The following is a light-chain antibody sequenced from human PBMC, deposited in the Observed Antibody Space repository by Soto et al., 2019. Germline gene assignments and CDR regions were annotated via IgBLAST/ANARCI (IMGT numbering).Light chain of an antibody. J-gene: IGKJ1*01. V-gene: IGKV3-15*01. CDR3: QQYNNRPPWT. CDR2: DAS. Sequence: DMVLTQSPGTLSLSPGERATLSCRAGQRISSNLSCYQQKPGQAPRLLIYDASTRATAIPARCSGSGSETEVTLTISSLLSEDSAVYYCQQYNNRPPWTFGQGTKVDIK. CDR1: QRISSN.